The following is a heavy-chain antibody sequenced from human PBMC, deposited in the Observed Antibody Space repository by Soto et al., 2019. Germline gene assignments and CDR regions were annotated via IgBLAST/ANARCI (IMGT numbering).Heavy chain of an antibody. J-gene: IGHJ4*02. D-gene: IGHD3-3*02. CDR3: ARELRTLASPLDV. CDR1: GYTFSDYY. Sequence: WASVKVSCKASGYTFSDYYIYWVRQAPGQRLEWLGWINPRTTATNFALKFQGRVTLSRDSSTDTIYMELSSLRSDDTAVYYCARELRTLASPLDVWGQGTLVTVSS. CDR2: INPRTTAT. V-gene: IGHV1-2*02.